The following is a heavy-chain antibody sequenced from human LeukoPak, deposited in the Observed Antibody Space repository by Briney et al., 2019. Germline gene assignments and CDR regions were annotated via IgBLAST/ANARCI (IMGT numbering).Heavy chain of an antibody. CDR1: GGTFSSYA. D-gene: IGHD4-11*01. CDR3: ARGDDYSNYPKGYYYYYYMDV. CDR2: IIPIFGTA. J-gene: IGHJ6*03. Sequence: ASVKVSCKASGGTFSSYAISWVRQAPGQGLEWMGGIIPIFGTANYAQKFQGRVTITTDESTSTAYMELSSLRSEDTAVYYCARGDDYSNYPKGYYYYYYMDVWGKGTTVTVSS. V-gene: IGHV1-69*05.